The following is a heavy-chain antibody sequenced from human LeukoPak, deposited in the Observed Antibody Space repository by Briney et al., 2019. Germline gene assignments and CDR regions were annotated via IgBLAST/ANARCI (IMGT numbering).Heavy chain of an antibody. Sequence: SETLSLTCTVSGGSISSYYWSWIRQPPGKGLEWIGYIYYSGSTNYNPSLKSRVTISVDTSKNQFSLKLSSVTAADTAVYYCARLIPSGHYGDYVDYWGQGTLVTVSS. CDR1: GGSISSYY. CDR2: IYYSGST. CDR3: ARLIPSGHYGDYVDY. V-gene: IGHV4-59*01. D-gene: IGHD4-17*01. J-gene: IGHJ4*02.